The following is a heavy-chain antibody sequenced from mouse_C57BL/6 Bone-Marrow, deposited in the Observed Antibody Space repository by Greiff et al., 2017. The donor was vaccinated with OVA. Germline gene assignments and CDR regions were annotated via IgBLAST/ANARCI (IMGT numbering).Heavy chain of an antibody. D-gene: IGHD2-1*01. CDR1: GYTFTSYW. V-gene: IGHV1-55*01. J-gene: IGHJ1*03. Sequence: VQLQQPGAELVKPGASVKMSCKASGYTFTSYWITWVKQRPGQGLEWIGDIYPGSGSTNYNEKFKSKATLTVDTSSSTAYMQLSSLTSEDSAVYYCARPDGNYRYFDVWGTGTTVTVSS. CDR2: IYPGSGST. CDR3: ARPDGNYRYFDV.